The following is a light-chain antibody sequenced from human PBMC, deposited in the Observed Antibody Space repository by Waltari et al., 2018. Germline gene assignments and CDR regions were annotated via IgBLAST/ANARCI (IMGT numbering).Light chain of an antibody. CDR3: HQYNNWWT. CDR2: GAS. V-gene: IGKV3-15*01. CDR1: QSVSTN. J-gene: IGKJ1*01. Sequence: EIVMTQSPATLSVSPGERATLSCRASQSVSTNLAWYRRKPGQAPRLLIYGASTRATGIPARFSGSGSWTEFTLTISSMQSEDFAVYYCHQYNNWWTFGQGTKVEIK.